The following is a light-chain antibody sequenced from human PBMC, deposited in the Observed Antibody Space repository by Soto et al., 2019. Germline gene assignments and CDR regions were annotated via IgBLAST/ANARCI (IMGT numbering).Light chain of an antibody. J-gene: IGKJ4*01. CDR2: GAS. V-gene: IGKV3-20*01. CDR3: QQYNDWPLLT. CDR1: QSVSSNY. Sequence: EIVLTQSPGTLSLSPGERATLSCRASQSVSSNYLAWYQQKPGQAPRLLIYGASSRATGIPDRFSGSGSGTEFTLTISSLQSEDFAVYYCQQYNDWPLLTFGGGTKVEIK.